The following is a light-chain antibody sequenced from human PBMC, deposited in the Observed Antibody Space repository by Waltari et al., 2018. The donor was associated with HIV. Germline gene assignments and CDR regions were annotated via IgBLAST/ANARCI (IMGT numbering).Light chain of an antibody. CDR2: DAS. CDR1: QSIDSY. Sequence: DIQMTQSPSSLSASVGDRVTITCRASQSIDSYLNWYRQKPGKAPKLLIYDASSLQSGVPSRFGGSGSGTDFTLTISSLQPEDVATYYCQQSYSTPYTFGQGTKLEIK. J-gene: IGKJ2*01. V-gene: IGKV1-39*01. CDR3: QQSYSTPYT.